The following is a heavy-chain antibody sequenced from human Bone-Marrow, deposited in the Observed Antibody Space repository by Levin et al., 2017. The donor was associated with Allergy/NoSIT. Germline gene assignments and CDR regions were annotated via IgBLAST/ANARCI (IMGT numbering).Heavy chain of an antibody. CDR2: INPSGGTT. J-gene: IGHJ4*02. D-gene: IGHD3-22*01. Sequence: ASVKVSCKASGYTFTSYYMHWVRQAPGQGLEWMGIINPSGGTTSYAQKFQGRVPMTRDTSTSTVYMELSSLRSEDTAVYYCARVVDYDNSGYYQFDKWGQGTLVTVSS. V-gene: IGHV1-46*01. CDR1: GYTFTSYY. CDR3: ARVVDYDNSGYYQFDK.